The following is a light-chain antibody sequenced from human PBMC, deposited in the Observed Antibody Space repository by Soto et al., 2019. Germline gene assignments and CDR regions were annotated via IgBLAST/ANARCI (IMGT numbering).Light chain of an antibody. Sequence: LLTQPPATLSLSPWKRATLSCRASESVDFHLAWYQQKPGQAPRLLICDASVRATGTPARFSGSGSGTAFTLTISSLEPEDFALYYCQQRSTWPTFGQGTRLEIK. CDR3: QQRSTWPT. CDR2: DAS. V-gene: IGKV3-11*01. CDR1: ESVDFH. J-gene: IGKJ5*01.